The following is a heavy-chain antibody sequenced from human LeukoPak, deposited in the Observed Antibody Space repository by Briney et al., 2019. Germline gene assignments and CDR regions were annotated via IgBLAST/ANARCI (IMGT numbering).Heavy chain of an antibody. CDR2: INHSGST. J-gene: IGHJ4*02. D-gene: IGHD5-18*01. CDR3: ARAGQLWLIATFDY. Sequence: PSETLSLTCAVYGGSFSGYYWSWIRQPPGKGLEWIGEINHSGSTNYNPSLKSRVTISVDTSKNQFSLKLSSVTAAVTAVYYCARAGQLWLIATFDYWGQGTLVTVSS. V-gene: IGHV4-34*01. CDR1: GGSFSGYY.